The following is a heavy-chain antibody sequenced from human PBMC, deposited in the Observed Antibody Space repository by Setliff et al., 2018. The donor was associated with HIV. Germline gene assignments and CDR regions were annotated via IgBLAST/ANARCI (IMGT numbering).Heavy chain of an antibody. CDR1: GFTFDDYA. CDR3: AKDSHGSGSYFVYYYGMDV. J-gene: IGHJ6*02. CDR2: ISWDGSKT. Sequence: GGSLRLSCEASGFTFDDYAMYWVRQPPGKGLEWVSLISWDGSKTYYADSVKGRFTISRDNSKNSLYLQMNSLRAEDTALYYCAKDSHGSGSYFVYYYGMDVLGQGTTVTVSS. D-gene: IGHD3-10*01. V-gene: IGHV3-43D*04.